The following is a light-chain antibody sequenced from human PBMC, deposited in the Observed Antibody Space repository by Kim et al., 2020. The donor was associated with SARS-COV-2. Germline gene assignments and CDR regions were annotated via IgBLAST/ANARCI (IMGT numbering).Light chain of an antibody. V-gene: IGLV2-11*03. CDR1: SSDVGGYNY. CDR3: CSYAGSYIYV. CDR2: DVT. Sequence: GQSVTISCTGTSSDVGGYNYVSWYQQHPGKAPKLMIFDVTKRPSGVPDLFSGSKSGNTASLTISGLQAEDEADYYCCSYAGSYIYVIGTGTKVTVL. J-gene: IGLJ1*01.